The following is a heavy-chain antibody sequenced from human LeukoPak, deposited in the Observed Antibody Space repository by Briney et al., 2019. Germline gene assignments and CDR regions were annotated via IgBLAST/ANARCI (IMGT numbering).Heavy chain of an antibody. J-gene: IGHJ4*02. Sequence: KPSETLSLTCTVSGGSISSYYWSWIRQPPGKGLEWIGYIYYSGSTNYNPSLKSRVTISVDTSKNQFSLKLSSVTAADTAVYYCARGIAAAGTSFEDWGQGTLVTVS. CDR3: ARGIAAAGTSFED. V-gene: IGHV4-59*01. CDR2: IYYSGST. CDR1: GGSISSYY. D-gene: IGHD6-13*01.